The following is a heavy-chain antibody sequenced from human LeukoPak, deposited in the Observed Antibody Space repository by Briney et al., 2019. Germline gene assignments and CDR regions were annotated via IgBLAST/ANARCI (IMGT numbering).Heavy chain of an antibody. CDR3: ARRLDYDSSGYYVAFDI. CDR1: GYTFTSYG. V-gene: IGHV1-18*01. D-gene: IGHD3-22*01. CDR2: ISAYNGNT. J-gene: IGHJ3*02. Sequence: ASVKVSCKASGYTFTSYGISWVRQAPGQGLEWMGWISAYNGNTNYAQKLQGRVTMTTDTSTSTAYMELRSLRSDDTAVYYCARRLDYDSSGYYVAFDIWGQGTMVTVSS.